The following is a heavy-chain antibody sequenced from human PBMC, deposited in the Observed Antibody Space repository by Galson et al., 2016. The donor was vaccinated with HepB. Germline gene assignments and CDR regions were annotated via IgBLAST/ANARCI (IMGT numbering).Heavy chain of an antibody. J-gene: IGHJ3*02. CDR1: GFTFSTSA. Sequence: SLRLSCAASGFTFSTSAMTWVRQAPGKGLEWVSGISGGATFYADSVQGRFTISRDISKNPLYLQMNSLRAEDTAIYYCAKVLGRWAFDIWGQGTMVTVSS. CDR3: AKVLGRWAFDI. V-gene: IGHV3-23*01. D-gene: IGHD4-23*01. CDR2: ISGGAT.